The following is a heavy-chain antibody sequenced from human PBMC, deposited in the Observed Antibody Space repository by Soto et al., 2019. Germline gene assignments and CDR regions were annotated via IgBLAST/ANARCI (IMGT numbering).Heavy chain of an antibody. J-gene: IGHJ6*02. V-gene: IGHV3-30*18. CDR2: ISYDGSNK. Sequence: LRLSCAASGFTFSSYGMHWVRQAPGKGLEWVAVISYDGSNKYYADSVKGRFTISRDNSKNTLYLQMNSLRAEDTAVYYCAKDLSNLGPYYYYGMDVWGQGTTVTVSS. CDR3: AKDLSNLGPYYYYGMDV. CDR1: GFTFSSYG. D-gene: IGHD4-4*01.